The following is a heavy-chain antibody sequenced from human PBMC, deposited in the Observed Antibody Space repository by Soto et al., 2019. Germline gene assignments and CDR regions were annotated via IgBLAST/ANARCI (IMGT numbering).Heavy chain of an antibody. CDR1: GGSSSGYY. D-gene: IGHD3-3*01. V-gene: IGHV4-34*01. CDR2: INHSGST. Sequence: SETLSLTCAVYGGSSSGYYWSWIRQPPGKGLEWIGEINHSGSTNYNPSLKSRVTISVDTSKNQFSLKLSSVTAADTAVYYCARILGYYDFWSGNEEDYYYYMDVWGKGTTVTVSS. CDR3: ARILGYYDFWSGNEEDYYYYMDV. J-gene: IGHJ6*03.